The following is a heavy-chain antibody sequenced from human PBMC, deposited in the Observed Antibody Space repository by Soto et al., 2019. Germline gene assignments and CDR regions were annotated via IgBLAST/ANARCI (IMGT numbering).Heavy chain of an antibody. V-gene: IGHV3-33*01. Sequence: VQLVESGGGVVQPGRSLRLSCAASGFVYSTYAMHWVRLSPGKGLEWVALIWNDGTKEYYVDSVKGRFTISRDNSQNPLNLQMDSLRAADTAVYFCVRGIPSQYSSNWLYWYFDLWGRGTQVTVSS. D-gene: IGHD6-13*01. J-gene: IGHJ2*01. CDR3: VRGIPSQYSSNWLYWYFDL. CDR2: IWNDGTKE. CDR1: GFVYSTYA.